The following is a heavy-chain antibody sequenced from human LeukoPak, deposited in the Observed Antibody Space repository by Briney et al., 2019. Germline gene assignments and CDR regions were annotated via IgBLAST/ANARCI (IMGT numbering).Heavy chain of an antibody. Sequence: ASVKVSCKASGYTFISYGISWVRQAPGQGLEWMGWISAYNGNTNYAQKLQGRVTMTTDTSTSTAYMELRSLRSDDTAVYYCARAGYRSTTSCFDYWGQGTLVTVSS. J-gene: IGHJ4*02. CDR3: ARAGYRSTTSCFDY. D-gene: IGHD2-2*01. CDR1: GYTFISYG. V-gene: IGHV1-18*01. CDR2: ISAYNGNT.